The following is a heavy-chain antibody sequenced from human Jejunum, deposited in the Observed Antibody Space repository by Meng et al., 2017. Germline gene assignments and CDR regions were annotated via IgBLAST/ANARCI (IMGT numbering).Heavy chain of an antibody. Sequence: QVRLQESGPGLVRPSETLSLTCTVSGGSVSSGSYYWSWIRQPPGKGLEWIGYIYYGGTTNYNPSLKSRVTISADTSKNQFSLKLSSVTAADTAVHYCARGSRGYSYGWGQGTLVTVSS. CDR2: IYYGGTT. V-gene: IGHV4-61*01. CDR1: GGSVSSGSYY. J-gene: IGHJ4*02. CDR3: ARGSRGYSYG. D-gene: IGHD5-18*01.